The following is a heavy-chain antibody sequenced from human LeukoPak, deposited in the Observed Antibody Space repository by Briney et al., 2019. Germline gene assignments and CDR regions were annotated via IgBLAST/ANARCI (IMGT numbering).Heavy chain of an antibody. CDR3: AKTNLYYDSSGYYSNYFDY. V-gene: IGHV3-23*01. Sequence: TGGSLRLSCAASGFTFSSYAMSWVRQPPGKGLEWVSTIIGSGGRTYYADFVKGRFTISRDNSKNTLYLQMNSLRAEDTAVYYCAKTNLYYDSSGYYSNYFDYWGQGTLVTVSS. D-gene: IGHD3-22*01. CDR1: GFTFSSYA. J-gene: IGHJ4*02. CDR2: IIGSGGRT.